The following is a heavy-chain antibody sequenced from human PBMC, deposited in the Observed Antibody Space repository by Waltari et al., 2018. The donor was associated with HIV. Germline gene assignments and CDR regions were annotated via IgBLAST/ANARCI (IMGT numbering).Heavy chain of an antibody. D-gene: IGHD2-21*02. Sequence: EVQLVESGGGLVKPGGSLRLSCAASGFTFTSAWMSWVRQAPGEGLEWVGLVKSETDGGTTDYAAPVKGRFTISRDDSKNTLYLQMKSLKTEDTAVYYCTTGDIVEVTDYWGQGTLVTVSS. J-gene: IGHJ4*02. CDR2: VKSETDGGTT. V-gene: IGHV3-15*01. CDR1: GFTFTSAW. CDR3: TTGDIVEVTDY.